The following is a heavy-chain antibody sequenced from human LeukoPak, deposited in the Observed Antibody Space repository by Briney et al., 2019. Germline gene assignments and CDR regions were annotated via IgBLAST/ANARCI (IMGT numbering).Heavy chain of an antibody. CDR3: ARVERDYYDSSGYYLEYFQH. V-gene: IGHV3-48*01. Sequence: GGSLRLSCAASGFTFSSYRMNWVRQAPGKGLEWVSYISSSSSTIYYADSVKGRFTISRDNAKNSLYLQMNSLRAEDTAVYYCARVERDYYDSSGYYLEYFQHWGQGNLVNVSS. CDR2: ISSSSSTI. D-gene: IGHD3-22*01. CDR1: GFTFSSYR. J-gene: IGHJ1*01.